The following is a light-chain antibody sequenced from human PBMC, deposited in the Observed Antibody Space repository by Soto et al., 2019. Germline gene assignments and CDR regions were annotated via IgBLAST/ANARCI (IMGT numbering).Light chain of an antibody. J-gene: IGLJ2*01. V-gene: IGLV7-46*01. CDR3: LLSYNAARV. CDR1: TGAVTSNHH. Sequence: QAVVTQEPSLTVSPGGTVTLTCGSSTGAVTSNHHPYWFHQKAGQAPRTLIYDTSNKPSWTPARFSGSLLGDKAALTLSGAQPEDEAQYYCLLSYNAARVFGGGTKLTVL. CDR2: DTS.